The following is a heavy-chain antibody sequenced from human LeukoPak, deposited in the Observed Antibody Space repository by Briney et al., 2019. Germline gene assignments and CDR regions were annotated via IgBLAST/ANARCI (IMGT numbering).Heavy chain of an antibody. CDR1: GYSISSGYY. CDR3: AGTMVRGVIYYYYYMDV. Sequence: SETLSLTCTVSGYSISSGYYWSWIRQPPGKGLEWIGEINHSGSTNYNPSLKSRVTISVDTSKNQFSLKLSSVTAADTAVYYCAGTMVRGVIYYYYYMDVWGKGTTVTISS. CDR2: INHSGST. J-gene: IGHJ6*03. D-gene: IGHD3-10*01. V-gene: IGHV4-38-2*02.